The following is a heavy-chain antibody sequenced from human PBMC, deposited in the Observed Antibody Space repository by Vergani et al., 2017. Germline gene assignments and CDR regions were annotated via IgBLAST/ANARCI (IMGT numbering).Heavy chain of an antibody. CDR1: GGTFSSYA. V-gene: IGHV1-69*01. D-gene: IGHD3-3*01. Sequence: QVQLVQSGAEVKKPGSSVKVSCKASGGTFSSYAISWVRQAPGQGLEWMGGIIPIFGTANYAQKFQGRVTITADESTSTAYMELSSLRSEDTAVYYCAGVGRENYDFWSGDDAFDIWGQGTMVTVSS. CDR3: AGVGRENYDFWSGDDAFDI. CDR2: IIPIFGTA. J-gene: IGHJ3*02.